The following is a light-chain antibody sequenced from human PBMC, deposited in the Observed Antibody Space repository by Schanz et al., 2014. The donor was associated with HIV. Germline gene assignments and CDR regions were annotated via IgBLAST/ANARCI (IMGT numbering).Light chain of an antibody. J-gene: IGKJ2*01. V-gene: IGKV1-9*01. CDR3: QHYNSYSYT. Sequence: DIQLTQSPSFLSASVGDSVTITCRASQGFGTYLAWYQQKPGKAPKLLIYATSTLQNGVPSRFSGSGFGTSFTLTISSLQPDDFATYYCQHYNSYSYTFGQGTKLEIK. CDR1: QGFGTY. CDR2: ATS.